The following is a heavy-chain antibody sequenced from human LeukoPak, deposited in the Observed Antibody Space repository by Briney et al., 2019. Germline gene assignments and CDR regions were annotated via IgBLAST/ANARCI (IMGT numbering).Heavy chain of an antibody. J-gene: IGHJ4*02. D-gene: IGHD3-16*02. CDR2: IYYSGRT. Sequence: SGTLSLTCTVSGGSISSYYWSWIRQPPGKGLEWIGYIYYSGRTNYNPSLKSRVNISVDTSKNQFSLKLSSVTAADTAVYYCARHRGTYYDYVWGSYRYLYFDYWGQGTLVTVSS. V-gene: IGHV4-59*08. CDR3: ARHRGTYYDYVWGSYRYLYFDY. CDR1: GGSISSYY.